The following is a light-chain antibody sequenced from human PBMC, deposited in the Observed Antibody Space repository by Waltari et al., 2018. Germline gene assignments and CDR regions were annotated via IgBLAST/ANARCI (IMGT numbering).Light chain of an antibody. V-gene: IGKV1-9*01. CDR2: AAS. J-gene: IGKJ2*01. CDR1: QGISSY. Sequence: DIQLTQSPSFLSASVGDRVTITCRASQGISSYLAWYQQKPGEALKVLISAASTLQSGVPSRFSGSGSGTEFTLTISSLQPEDFATYYCQQLNSFPYTFGQGTKLDIK. CDR3: QQLNSFPYT.